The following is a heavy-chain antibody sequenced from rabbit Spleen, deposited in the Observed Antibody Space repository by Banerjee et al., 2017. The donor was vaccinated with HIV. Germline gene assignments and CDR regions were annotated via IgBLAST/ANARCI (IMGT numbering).Heavy chain of an antibody. CDR3: ARDLVGVIGWNFNL. D-gene: IGHD1-1*01. J-gene: IGHJ4*01. V-gene: IGHV1S45*01. Sequence: QEQLEESGGDLVKPEGSLTLTCTASGFSFSNKAVMCWVRQAPGKGLEWIACINTATGKAVYASWAKGRFTISKTSSNTVTLQMTSLTAADTATCFCARDLVGVIGWNFNLWGPGTLVTVS. CDR1: GFSFSNKAV. CDR2: INTATGKA.